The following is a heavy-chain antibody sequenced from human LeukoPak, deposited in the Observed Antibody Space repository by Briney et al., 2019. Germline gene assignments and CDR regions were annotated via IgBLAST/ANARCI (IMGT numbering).Heavy chain of an antibody. Sequence: SETLSLTCTVSGYSISTSYYWGWIRQPPGKGLEWIGSIYYSGSTYYNPSLKSRVTISVDTSKNQFSLKLSSVTAADTAVYYCARLKTGTAIDYWGQGTLVTVSS. CDR3: ARLKTGTAIDY. CDR1: GYSISTSYY. V-gene: IGHV4-38-2*02. D-gene: IGHD1-1*01. CDR2: IYYSGST. J-gene: IGHJ4*02.